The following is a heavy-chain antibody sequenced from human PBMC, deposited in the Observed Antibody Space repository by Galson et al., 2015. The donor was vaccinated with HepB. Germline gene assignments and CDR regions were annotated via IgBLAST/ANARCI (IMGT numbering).Heavy chain of an antibody. J-gene: IGHJ4*02. CDR3: AQQLLIPQDCFDN. CDR2: IKEDGSEV. CDR1: GITFSSNW. D-gene: IGHD6-13*01. Sequence: SLRLSCAASGITFSSNWMTWVRQAPGKGLEWVATIKEDGSEVFYGDSVKGRFTISRDNAKNSLFLQMNSLSAEDTAVYYCAQQLLIPQDCFDNWGQGTLVTVAS. V-gene: IGHV3-7*01.